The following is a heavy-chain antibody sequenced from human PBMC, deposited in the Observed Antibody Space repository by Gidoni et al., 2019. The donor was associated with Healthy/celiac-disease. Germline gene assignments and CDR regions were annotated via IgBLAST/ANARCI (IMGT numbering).Heavy chain of an antibody. CDR1: GFTFSSYA. CDR3: AKDSSLDTVY. J-gene: IGHJ4*02. V-gene: IGHV3-23*01. D-gene: IGHD5-18*01. Sequence: EVQLLESGGGLVQPGGSLRHSCEASGFTFSSYAMSGVRQAPGKGLGWVSAISGSGGSTYYADSVKGRFTISRDNSKNTLYLQMNSLRAEDTAVYYCAKDSSLDTVYWGQGTLVTVSS. CDR2: ISGSGGST.